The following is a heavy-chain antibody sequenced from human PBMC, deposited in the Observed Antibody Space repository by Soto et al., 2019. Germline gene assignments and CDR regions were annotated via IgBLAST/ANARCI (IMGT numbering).Heavy chain of an antibody. CDR1: GFTFSRYG. J-gene: IGHJ4*02. Sequence: GGSLRLSCEASGFTFSRYGMHWARQAPGMGLEWVAVISWDGLAQYYGDSVKGRFTISRDNSQSTLYLQMNSLRAEDTAIYYCAKETIQVGGPNYFDYWGQGVLVTVSS. V-gene: IGHV3-30*18. CDR2: ISWDGLAQ. CDR3: AKETIQVGGPNYFDY. D-gene: IGHD1-1*01.